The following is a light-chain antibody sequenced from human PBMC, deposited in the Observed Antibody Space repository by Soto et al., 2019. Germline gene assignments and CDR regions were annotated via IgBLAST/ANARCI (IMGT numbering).Light chain of an antibody. J-gene: IGKJ5*01. V-gene: IGKV1-39*01. CDR3: QQRSNWPPIT. Sequence: PMTQSPSSLSASVGDRVTITCLASQSISSYLNWYQQKPGKAPKLLIYAASSLQSGVPSRFSGSGSGTDFTLTISSLEPEDFAVYYCQQRSNWPPITFGQGTRLEIK. CDR2: AAS. CDR1: QSISSY.